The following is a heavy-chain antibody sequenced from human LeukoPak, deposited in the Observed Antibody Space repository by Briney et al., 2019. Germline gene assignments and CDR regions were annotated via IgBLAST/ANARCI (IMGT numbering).Heavy chain of an antibody. CDR2: IYTSGST. V-gene: IGHV4-4*09. CDR1: GGSISSYY. CDR3: ARPRVGSGWYQIDY. D-gene: IGHD6-19*01. J-gene: IGHJ4*02. Sequence: SETLSLTCTVSGGSISSYYWSWIRQPPGKGLEWIGYIYTSGSTNYNPSLKSRVTISVDTSKNHFSLKLSSVTAADTAVYYCARPRVGSGWYQIDYWGQGTLVTVSS.